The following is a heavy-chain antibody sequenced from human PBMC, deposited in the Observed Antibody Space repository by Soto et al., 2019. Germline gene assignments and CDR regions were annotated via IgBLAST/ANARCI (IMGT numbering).Heavy chain of an antibody. CDR2: ISTSISTI. J-gene: IGHJ5*02. Sequence: EVQLVESGGGLVQPGGSLRPSCAASGFTFSSYSMNWVRQAPGKGLEWVSYISTSISTIYYADSVKARFTISRDNAKNSLYLQMNSLRAEDTAVYYCARREYSGYDAWGQGTLVTVSS. V-gene: IGHV3-48*01. D-gene: IGHD5-12*01. CDR3: ARREYSGYDA. CDR1: GFTFSSYS.